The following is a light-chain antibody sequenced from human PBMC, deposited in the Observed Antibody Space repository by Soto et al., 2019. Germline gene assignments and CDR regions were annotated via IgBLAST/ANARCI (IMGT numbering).Light chain of an antibody. CDR2: AAS. Sequence: IQRTPPPSSLFASVGARVPITCRASQSISRYLNWYQQRPGKAPKFLIYAASSLQSGVPSRFSGSGFGTDFTLTISSLQPEDFATYYCQQSHSTPRTFGGGTKV. V-gene: IGKV1-39*01. J-gene: IGKJ4*01. CDR3: QQSHSTPRT. CDR1: QSISRY.